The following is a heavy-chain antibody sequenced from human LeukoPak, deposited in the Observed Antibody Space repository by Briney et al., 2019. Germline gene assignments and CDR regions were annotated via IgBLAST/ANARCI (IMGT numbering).Heavy chain of an antibody. Sequence: PGGSLRLSCAASGFTFSSYAMHWVRQAPGKGLEWVAVISYDGSNKYYADSVRGRFTISRDNSKNTLYLQMNSLRPEDTAVYYCAKDFEGFCGGDCYSMDFWGQGTLATVSS. CDR2: ISYDGSNK. D-gene: IGHD2-21*02. CDR3: AKDFEGFCGGDCYSMDF. J-gene: IGHJ4*02. V-gene: IGHV3-30*04. CDR1: GFTFSSYA.